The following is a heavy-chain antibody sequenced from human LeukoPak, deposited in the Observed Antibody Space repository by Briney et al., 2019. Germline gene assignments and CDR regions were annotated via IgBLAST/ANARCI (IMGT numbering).Heavy chain of an antibody. J-gene: IGHJ4*02. CDR2: ISYDGSNK. CDR3: AKAHDGGLLDY. Sequence: GGSLRLSCAASGFTFSSYGMHWVRQAPGKGLEWVAVISYDGSNKYYADSVKGRFTISRDNSKNTLYLQMNSLRAEDTAVYYCAKAHDGGLLDYWGQGTLVTVSS. D-gene: IGHD2-15*01. V-gene: IGHV3-30*18. CDR1: GFTFSSYG.